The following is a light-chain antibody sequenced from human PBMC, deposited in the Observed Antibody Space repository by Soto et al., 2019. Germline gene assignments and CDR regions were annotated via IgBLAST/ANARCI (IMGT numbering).Light chain of an antibody. Sequence: EIVMTQSPAALSVSPGERATLSGRASQDVNIYLAWYQQKPGQAPRLLISGASTRATGIPARFSGSGSGTEFTLTISSLQSEDVAVYYCQQYGNWPLTFGGGTNVEIK. CDR3: QQYGNWPLT. J-gene: IGKJ4*01. CDR1: QDVNIY. CDR2: GAS. V-gene: IGKV3D-15*01.